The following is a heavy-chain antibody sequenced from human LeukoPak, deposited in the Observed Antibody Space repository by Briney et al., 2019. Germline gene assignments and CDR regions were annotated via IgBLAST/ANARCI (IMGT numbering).Heavy chain of an antibody. CDR2: IYTSGST. CDR3: ARGGIYDYGDYRSFDY. J-gene: IGHJ4*02. Sequence: SETLSLTCTVSGSISSYYWSWIRQPPGKGLEWIGYIYTSGSTNYNPSLKSRVTISVDTSKNQFSLKLSSVTAADTAVYYCARGGIYDYGDYRSFDYWGQGTLVTVSS. D-gene: IGHD4-17*01. V-gene: IGHV4-4*09. CDR1: GSISSYY.